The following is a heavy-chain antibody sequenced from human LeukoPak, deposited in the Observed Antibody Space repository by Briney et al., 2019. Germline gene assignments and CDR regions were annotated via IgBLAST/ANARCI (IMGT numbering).Heavy chain of an antibody. V-gene: IGHV4-30-2*01. CDR2: IYHRGTT. CDR3: ARVRDPYYYYMDV. D-gene: IGHD5-24*01. Sequence: PSETLSLTCTVSGGSISIDDYYWTWIRQPPGKGLEWIGYIYHRGTTYYNPSLESRVTISVDRSKNQFSLKLSSVTAADTAMFYCARVRDPYYYYMDVWGKGTTVTVS. J-gene: IGHJ6*03. CDR1: GGSISIDDYY.